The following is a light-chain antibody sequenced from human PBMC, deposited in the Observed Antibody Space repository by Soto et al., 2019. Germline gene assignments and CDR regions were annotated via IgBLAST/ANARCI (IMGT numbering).Light chain of an antibody. J-gene: IGKJ5*01. Sequence: DIQMTQSTSTLSGSVGDRVTMTCLASQTISSWLAWYQQKPGKAPKLLIYAASTLQSGVPSRFSGSGSGTDFTLTISCLQSEDFATYYCQQYYSYPITFGQGTRLE. CDR2: AAS. V-gene: IGKV1-5*01. CDR3: QQYYSYPIT. CDR1: QTISSW.